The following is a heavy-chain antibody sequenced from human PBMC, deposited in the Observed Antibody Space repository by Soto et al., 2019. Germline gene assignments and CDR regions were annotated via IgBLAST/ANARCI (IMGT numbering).Heavy chain of an antibody. D-gene: IGHD3-16*02. V-gene: IGHV4-30-4*01. CDR1: GGSITTGDYY. Sequence: PSETLSLTCTVSGGSITTGDYYWSWIRQPPGKGLEWIGYIYSTGNTYYSPSLKSRAAIPIDTSKSQMSLKLSAVTAADTAVYYCARTRKDYVWGSYRLLDYWGQGTLVTVSS. J-gene: IGHJ4*02. CDR3: ARTRKDYVWGSYRLLDY. CDR2: IYSTGNT.